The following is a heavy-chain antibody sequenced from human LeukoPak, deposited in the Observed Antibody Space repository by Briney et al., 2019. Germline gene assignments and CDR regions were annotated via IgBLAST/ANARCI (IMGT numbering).Heavy chain of an antibody. CDR1: GGSINNYY. CDR3: ARDSSGYFFLPFDS. D-gene: IGHD3-22*01. CDR2: IYHTGST. V-gene: IGHV4-59*01. Sequence: SETLSLTCTVSGGSINNYYWSWIRQPPGKGLEWIGYIYHTGSTCYNRSLESLFTMSVDTSKNQFSLRLRSVTAADTARYYCARDSSGYFFLPFDSWGRGTLVTVSS. J-gene: IGHJ4*02.